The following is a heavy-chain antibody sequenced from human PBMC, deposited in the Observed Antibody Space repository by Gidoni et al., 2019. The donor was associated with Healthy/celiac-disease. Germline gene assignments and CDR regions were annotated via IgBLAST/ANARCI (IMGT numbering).Heavy chain of an antibody. CDR2: VKEDVSDK. CDR1: GLTFRSSC. CDR3: ARDPGYYDSSGYYGGECYFDY. J-gene: IGHJ4*02. V-gene: IGHV3-7*01. Sequence: EVQMVESGGGLLPPGGSLRLSFDASGLTFRSSCHSWVRQAPGQGLEVWGKVKEDVSDKYYVDAVKGRFTMSRDNAKRSMYLQMNSLRAEGTSVDYCARDPGYYDSSGYYGGECYFDYWGQGTLVTVSS. D-gene: IGHD3-22*01.